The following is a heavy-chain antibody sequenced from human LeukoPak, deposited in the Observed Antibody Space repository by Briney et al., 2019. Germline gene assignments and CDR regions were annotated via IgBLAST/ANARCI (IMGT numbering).Heavy chain of an antibody. CDR3: ASPSGASTW. V-gene: IGHV4-4*02. Sequence: GSLRLSCAASGFTFSNYAMSWVRQPPGKGLEWIGEIFHSGSTHYSPSLKSRVTISMDKSKNQFSLKLTSMTAADTAVYYCASPSGASTWWGQGTLVTVSS. CDR1: GFTFSNYAM. D-gene: IGHD2-15*01. J-gene: IGHJ4*02. CDR2: IFHSGST.